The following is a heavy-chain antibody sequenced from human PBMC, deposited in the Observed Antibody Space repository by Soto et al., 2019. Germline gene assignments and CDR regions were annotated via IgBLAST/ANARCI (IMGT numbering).Heavy chain of an antibody. CDR2: IIPIFGTG. J-gene: IGHJ5*02. D-gene: IGHD2-15*01. CDR3: ARSRTSSCPVGCWFDP. CDR1: GGTFSSYA. Sequence: QVQLVQSGAEVKKPGSSVKVSCKASGGTFSSYAISWVRQAPGQGLEWMGGIIPIFGTGNYAQKFQGRVTITADECTSTAYMELSSLRSEDTAVYYCARSRTSSCPVGCWFDPWGQRNLVNVSS. V-gene: IGHV1-69*12.